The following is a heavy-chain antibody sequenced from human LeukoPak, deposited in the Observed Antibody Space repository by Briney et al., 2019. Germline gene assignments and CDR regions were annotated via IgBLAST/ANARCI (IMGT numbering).Heavy chain of an antibody. D-gene: IGHD6-19*01. CDR1: GFTFNTYA. CDR2: ICGSGGCT. V-gene: IGHV3-23*01. J-gene: IGHJ4*02. Sequence: QSGGSLRLSCAASGFTFNTYAIYWVRQAPGKGLEWVSVICGSGGCTYYADSVKGRFTISRDNSKNTVYLQMDSLTADDTAIYYCAKTTVGYSSGRYPGWPADCWGQGTLVTVSS. CDR3: AKTTVGYSSGRYPGWPADC.